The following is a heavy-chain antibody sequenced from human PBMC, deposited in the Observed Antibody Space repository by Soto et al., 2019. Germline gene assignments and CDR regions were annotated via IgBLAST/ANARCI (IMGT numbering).Heavy chain of an antibody. CDR2: ITYLGST. J-gene: IGHJ4*02. Sequence: QVQLQESGPGLVKPSQTLSLTCAVSGGSMSSGDYYWNWIRQHPEKGLVWIGYITYLGSTFYNPSLNSRVTISVDTSKNQFSLKLTSVTAAGTAMYYCARDAPGAAPYWGQGTQVTVSS. CDR1: GGSMSSGDYY. D-gene: IGHD6-13*01. CDR3: ARDAPGAAPY. V-gene: IGHV4-31*11.